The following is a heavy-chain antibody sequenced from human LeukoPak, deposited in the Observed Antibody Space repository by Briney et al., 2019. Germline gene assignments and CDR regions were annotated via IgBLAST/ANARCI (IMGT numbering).Heavy chain of an antibody. CDR3: ARELGIRGSLSYYYYGMDV. CDR1: GVTSCSYW. D-gene: IGHD3-10*01. V-gene: IGHV3-74*01. J-gene: IGHJ6*02. CDR2: INSDGSTT. Sequence: GGSPRLSCAASGVTSCSYWMHWGRQTPGKGLVWVSRINSDGSTTSYAEPVKGRFTISRDNTKNTLYLQMNSLRAEDTAVYSCARELGIRGSLSYYYYGMDVWGQGPTVTVSS.